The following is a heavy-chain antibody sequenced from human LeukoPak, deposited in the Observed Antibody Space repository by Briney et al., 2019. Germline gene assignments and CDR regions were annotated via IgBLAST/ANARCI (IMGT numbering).Heavy chain of an antibody. J-gene: IGHJ4*02. CDR1: GGSISSSSYY. CDR2: IYYSGST. V-gene: IGHV4-39*01. Sequence: PSETLSLTCTVSGGSISSSSYYWGWIRQPPGKGLEWIGSIYYSGSTYYNPSLKSRVTISVDTSKNQFALKLSSVTAADTAVYYCARHDLGRNYYGSGAVDYWGQGTLVTVSS. D-gene: IGHD3-10*01. CDR3: ARHDLGRNYYGSGAVDY.